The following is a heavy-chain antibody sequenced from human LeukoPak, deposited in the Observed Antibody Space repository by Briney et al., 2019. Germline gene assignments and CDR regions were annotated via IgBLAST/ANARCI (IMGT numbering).Heavy chain of an antibody. CDR1: GFTFSRYA. CDR3: ARGRGYSHSNWVDP. V-gene: IGHV3-23*01. Sequence: GGSLRLSCGASGFTFSRYAMSWVRQAPGKGLQWVSEIGGSGGAIYYADSVKGRFTISRDNSKNTLYLQMNSLRAEDTAVYYCARGRGYSHSNWVDPWGQGTMVTVSA. J-gene: IGHJ5*02. D-gene: IGHD5-18*01. CDR2: IGGSGGAI.